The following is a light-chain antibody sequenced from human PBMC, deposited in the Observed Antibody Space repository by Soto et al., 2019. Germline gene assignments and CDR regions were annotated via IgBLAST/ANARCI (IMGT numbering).Light chain of an antibody. Sequence: QSVLTQPASVSGSPGQSITISCTGTSSDVGSYNLVSWYQQHPGKAPKLIIFEVSKRPSGVSNRFSGSKSGNTASLTISGVQAEDEAGYYCCTYAGSSTYVFGTGTKLTVL. J-gene: IGLJ1*01. CDR3: CTYAGSSTYV. V-gene: IGLV2-23*02. CDR1: SSDVGSYNL. CDR2: EVS.